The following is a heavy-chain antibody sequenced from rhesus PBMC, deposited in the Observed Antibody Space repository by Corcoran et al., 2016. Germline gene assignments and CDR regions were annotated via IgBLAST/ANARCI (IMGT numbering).Heavy chain of an antibody. CDR3: AREAYSSWYGFYGLDS. J-gene: IGHJ6*01. V-gene: IGHV4-57*01. CDR2: ISGSGRGAGRGGGP. CDR1: GGSVSSSNW. D-gene: IGHD6-13*01. Sequence: QLQLQESGPGLVKPSETLSLTCAVSGGSVSSSNWWSWIRQPPGKGLEWIGRISGSGRGAGRGGGPSTNPATGRRGTISTDTAKNQFSLKVSSGTAADTAVYYCAREAYSSWYGFYGLDSWGQGVVVTVSS.